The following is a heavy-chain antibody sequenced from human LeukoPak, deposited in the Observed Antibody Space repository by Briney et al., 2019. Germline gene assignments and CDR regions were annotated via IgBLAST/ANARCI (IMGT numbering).Heavy chain of an antibody. Sequence: GGSLRLSCAASGFTFSSYWMSWVRQAPGKGLEWVANIKQDGSEKYYVDSVKGRFAISRDNAKNSLYLQMNSLRAEDTAVYYCARDKRRDYFDYWGQGTLVTVSS. D-gene: IGHD5-24*01. J-gene: IGHJ4*02. CDR1: GFTFSSYW. CDR2: IKQDGSEK. CDR3: ARDKRRDYFDY. V-gene: IGHV3-7*01.